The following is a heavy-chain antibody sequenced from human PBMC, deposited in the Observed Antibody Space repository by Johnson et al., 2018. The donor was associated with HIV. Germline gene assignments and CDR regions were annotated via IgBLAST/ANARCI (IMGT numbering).Heavy chain of an antibody. CDR2: IWYDGSNK. Sequence: QMLLVESGGGLVQPGRSLRLSCAASGFTFSSYGMHWVRQAPGKGLEWVAVIWYDGSNKYYADSVKGRFTISRDNSKNTLYLQMNSLRAEDTALYYCAKDLLGGNKGFDAFDIGGQGTMVTVSS. CDR3: AKDLLGGNKGFDAFDI. D-gene: IGHD4-23*01. CDR1: GFTFSSYG. J-gene: IGHJ3*02. V-gene: IGHV3-33*06.